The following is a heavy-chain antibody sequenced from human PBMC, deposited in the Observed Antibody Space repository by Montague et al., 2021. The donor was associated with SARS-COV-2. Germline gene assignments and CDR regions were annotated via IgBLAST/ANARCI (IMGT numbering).Heavy chain of an antibody. V-gene: IGHV4-34*01. CDR2: INHSGST. CDR1: GGSFSGYY. D-gene: IGHD2-8*01. Sequence: SETLSLTCAVYGGSFSGYYWSWIRQPPGKGLEWIGEINHSGSTNXNPFLKSRVTISVDTSKNQFSLKLSSVTAADTAVYYCARANGYYFDYWGQGTLVTVSS. J-gene: IGHJ4*02. CDR3: ARANGYYFDY.